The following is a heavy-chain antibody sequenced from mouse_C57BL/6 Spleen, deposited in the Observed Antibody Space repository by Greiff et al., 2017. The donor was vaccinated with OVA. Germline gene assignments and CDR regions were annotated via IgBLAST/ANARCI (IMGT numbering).Heavy chain of an antibody. Sequence: EVPLLASVGGFVQPGGSLTLSFSSSVFPFRASGLPCFRQAPWTGLEWVAYISSGSSTIYYADTVKGRFTISRDNAKNTLFLQMTSLRSEDTAMYYCAKVITTVVPMDYWGQGTSVTVSS. J-gene: IGHJ4*01. CDR3: AKVITTVVPMDY. CDR1: VFPFRASG. V-gene: IGHV5-17*01. CDR2: ISSGSSTI. D-gene: IGHD1-1*01.